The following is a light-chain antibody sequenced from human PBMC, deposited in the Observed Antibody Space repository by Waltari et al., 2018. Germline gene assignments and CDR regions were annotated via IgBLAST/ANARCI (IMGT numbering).Light chain of an antibody. V-gene: IGKV3-20*01. CDR2: HAS. J-gene: IGKJ1*01. CDR1: ESISKY. CDR3: QHYESLPVT. Sequence: EIVLTQSPGTLSLSSGERATLSCRASESISKYLAWYQQKPGQAPRLLIYHASSMATGIPDRFSGRGSGTDFSLTISRLEPEDFAVYYCQHYESLPVTFGQGTKVEIK.